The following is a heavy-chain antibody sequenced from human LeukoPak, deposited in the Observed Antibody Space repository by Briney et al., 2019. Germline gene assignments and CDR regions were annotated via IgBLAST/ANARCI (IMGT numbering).Heavy chain of an antibody. V-gene: IGHV4-59*11. Sequence: SETLSLTCTVSGGSISSHYWSWIRQPPGKGLEWIGYIYYSGSTNYNPSLKSRVTISVDTSKNQFSLKLSSVTAPDTAVYYCASGISSSWYLDYWGQGTLVTVSS. D-gene: IGHD6-13*01. CDR2: IYYSGST. CDR1: GGSISSHY. J-gene: IGHJ4*02. CDR3: ASGISSSWYLDY.